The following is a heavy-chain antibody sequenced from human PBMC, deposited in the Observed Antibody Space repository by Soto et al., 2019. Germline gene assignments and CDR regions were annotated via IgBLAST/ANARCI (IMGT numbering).Heavy chain of an antibody. Sequence: QVQLVQSGAEVKRPGSSVKVSCKTSGGTFSSYAISWVRQAPGQGLEWMGGILPIFGPPNYAQKFRGRLPISADESTSTASMELNGLRSDDTAVYYCARGGLDLQPLDYWGQGTLVIVYS. J-gene: IGHJ4*02. CDR2: ILPIFGPP. D-gene: IGHD1-7*01. CDR1: GGTFSSYA. CDR3: ARGGLDLQPLDY. V-gene: IGHV1-69*01.